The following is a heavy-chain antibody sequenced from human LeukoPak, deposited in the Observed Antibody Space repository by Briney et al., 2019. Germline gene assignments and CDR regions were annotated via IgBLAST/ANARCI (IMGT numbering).Heavy chain of an antibody. CDR3: ARLSIAARRYYYGMDV. J-gene: IGHJ6*02. Sequence: SQTLSLTCAVSGGSISSGGYSWSWIRQPPGKGLEWIGYIYHSGSTYYNPSLKSRVTISVDTSKNQFSLKLSSVTAADTAVYYCARLSIAARRYYYGMDVWGQGTTVTVSS. D-gene: IGHD6-6*01. CDR1: GGSISSGGYS. CDR2: IYHSGST. V-gene: IGHV4-30-2*03.